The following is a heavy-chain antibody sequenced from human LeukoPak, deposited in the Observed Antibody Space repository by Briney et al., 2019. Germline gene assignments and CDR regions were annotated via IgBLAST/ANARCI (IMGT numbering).Heavy chain of an antibody. D-gene: IGHD4-17*01. CDR3: ARGNSATTTFDF. J-gene: IGHJ4*02. CDR2: IMPGGHI. Sequence: PGGSLRLSCRASGFSVDSVFMNWVRQPPGKGLEWVSFIMPGGHIDYTDSVKGRSTISRDSFENTLSLQMNSLRVDDSAVYYCARGNSATTTFDFWGQGTLVTVSS. V-gene: IGHV3-66*01. CDR1: GFSVDSVF.